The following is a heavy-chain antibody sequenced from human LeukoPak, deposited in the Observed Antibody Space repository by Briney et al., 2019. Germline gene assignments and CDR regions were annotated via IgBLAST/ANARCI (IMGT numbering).Heavy chain of an antibody. J-gene: IGHJ3*02. CDR1: GGSISSGSYY. CDR3: ARYYSKNAFDI. CDR2: IYTSGST. V-gene: IGHV4-61*02. Sequence: SETLSLTCTVSGGSISSGSYYWSWIRQPAGKGLEWIGRIYTSGSTNYNPSLKSRVTISVDTSKNRFSLKLSSVTAADTAVYYCARYYSKNAFDIWGQGTMVTVSS. D-gene: IGHD4-11*01.